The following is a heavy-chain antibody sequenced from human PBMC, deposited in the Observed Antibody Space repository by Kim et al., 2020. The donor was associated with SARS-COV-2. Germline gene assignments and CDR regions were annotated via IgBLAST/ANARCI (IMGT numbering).Heavy chain of an antibody. V-gene: IGHV4-34*01. CDR3: ARAPIGTFYSSSKNVGFDP. D-gene: IGHD6-13*01. Sequence: SETLSLTCAVYGGSFSGYYWSWIRQPPGKGLEWIGEINHSGSTNYNPSLKSRVTISVDTSKNQFSLKLSSVTAADTAVYYCARAPIGTFYSSSKNVGFDP. CDR1: GGSFSGYY. CDR2: INHSGST. J-gene: IGHJ5*02.